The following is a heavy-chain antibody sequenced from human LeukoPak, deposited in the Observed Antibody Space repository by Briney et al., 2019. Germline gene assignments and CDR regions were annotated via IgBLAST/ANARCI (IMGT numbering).Heavy chain of an antibody. D-gene: IGHD5-18*01. Sequence: GGSLRLSCAASGFTFSSYEMNWVRQAPGKGMEWFSYIISSVTTISYSASVKARFPISRYNANNSLYLQINSLIAVDTAVYYCARASVRYGIIYYCGQGTLVTVSS. CDR2: IISSVTTI. CDR1: GFTFSSYE. CDR3: ARASVRYGIIYY. V-gene: IGHV3-48*03. J-gene: IGHJ4*02.